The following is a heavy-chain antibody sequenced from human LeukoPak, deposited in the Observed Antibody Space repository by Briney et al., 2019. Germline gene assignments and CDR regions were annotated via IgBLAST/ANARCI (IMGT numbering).Heavy chain of an antibody. CDR2: IIPIFGTA. D-gene: IGHD5-24*01. V-gene: IGHV1-69*06. Sequence: SVKVSCKASGGTFSSYAISWVRQAPGQGLEWMGGIIPIFGTAHYTQKFQGRGTSTADKSTSTAYMELSSLRSEDTAVYYCSRDGGYGAYAFDIWGQGTMVTVSS. CDR3: SRDGGYGAYAFDI. CDR1: GGTFSSYA. J-gene: IGHJ3*02.